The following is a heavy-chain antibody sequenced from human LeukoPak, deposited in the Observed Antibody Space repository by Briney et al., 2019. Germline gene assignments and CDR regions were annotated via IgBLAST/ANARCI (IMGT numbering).Heavy chain of an antibody. J-gene: IGHJ3*02. CDR2: IYPADSDT. Sequence: GESLKISCKGSEYSFTSYWSGWVRQMPGKGLEWMGIIYPADSDTRYSPSFKVQVTISADKSTTTAFLQWRSLKASDTAMYYCARFRAGYCRGASCYDSFDIWGQGTMVTVSS. CDR1: EYSFTSYW. CDR3: ARFRAGYCRGASCYDSFDI. D-gene: IGHD2-15*01. V-gene: IGHV5-51*01.